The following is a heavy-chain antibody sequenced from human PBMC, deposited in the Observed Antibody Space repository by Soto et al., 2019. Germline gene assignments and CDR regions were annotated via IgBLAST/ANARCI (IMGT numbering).Heavy chain of an antibody. J-gene: IGHJ4*02. CDR1: GASIITDNW. V-gene: IGHV4-4*02. CDR2: IYHSGNT. Sequence: QVQLQESGPGLVKPSGTLSLTCALSGASIITDNWWSWVRQPPGEEMEWIGEIYHSGNTNFNPSVKSRVDISVDTPKNQFSLTVSSVTAADTAIYYCARASASSKLRGVVINWGQGPLVTVSS. CDR3: ARASASSKLRGVVIN. D-gene: IGHD3-10*01.